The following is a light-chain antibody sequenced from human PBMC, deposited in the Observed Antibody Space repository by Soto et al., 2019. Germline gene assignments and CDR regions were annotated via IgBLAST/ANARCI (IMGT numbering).Light chain of an antibody. J-gene: IGKJ1*01. CDR1: QSIRSS. CDR3: QQYNNWPKT. Sequence: EIVMTQSPATLSVSPGERATLSCRASQSIRSSLAWYQQRPGQAPRLLIYGTTTRAAGVPRKISGSRSGADYALTSSRLESEEFAFYDFQQYNNWPKTCGQGAKVEFK. CDR2: GTT. V-gene: IGKV3-15*01.